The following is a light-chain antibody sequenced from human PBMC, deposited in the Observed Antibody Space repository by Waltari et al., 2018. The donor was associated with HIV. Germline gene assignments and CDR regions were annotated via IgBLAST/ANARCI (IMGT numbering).Light chain of an antibody. CDR2: DAS. J-gene: IGKJ1*01. CDR3: QQYYSPPST. V-gene: IGKV1-33*01. CDR1: QDISNY. Sequence: DIQMTQSPSSLSASVGDRVTITCQSSQDISNYLNWYQHKPGKAPKLLIYDASNLETGVPSRFSGSGSGTDFTLTISSLQAEDVAVYYCQQYYSPPSTFGQGTKVEIK.